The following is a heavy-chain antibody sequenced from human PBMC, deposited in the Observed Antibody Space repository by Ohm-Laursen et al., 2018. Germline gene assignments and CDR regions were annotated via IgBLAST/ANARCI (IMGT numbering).Heavy chain of an antibody. J-gene: IGHJ3*02. Sequence: SDTLSLTCPVSGGSISSYYWSWIRQPPGKGLEWIGYIYYSGTTSYNPSLRSRVTISMDTSKNQFSLNLTSVTAADTAVYYCARWGLRVRTFEIWGQGTMVTVSS. V-gene: IGHV4-59*07. CDR2: IYYSGTT. CDR1: GGSISSYY. CDR3: ARWGLRVRTFEI. D-gene: IGHD4-17*01.